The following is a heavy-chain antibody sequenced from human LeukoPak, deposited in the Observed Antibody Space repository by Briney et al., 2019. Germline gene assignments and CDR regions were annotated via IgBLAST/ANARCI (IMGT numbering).Heavy chain of an antibody. V-gene: IGHV1-8*02. D-gene: IGHD3-10*01. J-gene: IGHJ4*02. CDR1: GYTFTSYG. CDR3: ARDRRITMVRGVHPLDY. CDR2: MNPNSGNT. Sequence: ASVKVSCKASGYTFTSYGINWVRQATGQGLEWMGWMNPNSGNTGYAQKFQGRVTMTRNTSISTAYMELSSLRSDDTAVYYCARDRRITMVRGVHPLDYWGQGTLVTVSS.